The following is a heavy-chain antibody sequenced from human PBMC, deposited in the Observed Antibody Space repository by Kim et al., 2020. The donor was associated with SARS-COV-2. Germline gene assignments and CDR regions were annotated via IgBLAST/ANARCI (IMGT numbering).Heavy chain of an antibody. J-gene: IGHJ6*02. Sequence: GGSLRLSCAASGFTFSSYSMNWVRQAPGKGLEWVSSISSSSSYIYYADSVKGRFTISRDNAKNSLYLQMNSLRAEDTAVYYCNFGVVIFHYYGMDVWGQGTTVTVSS. CDR2: ISSSSSYI. CDR1: GFTFSSYS. V-gene: IGHV3-21*01. D-gene: IGHD3-3*01. CDR3: NFGVVIFHYYGMDV.